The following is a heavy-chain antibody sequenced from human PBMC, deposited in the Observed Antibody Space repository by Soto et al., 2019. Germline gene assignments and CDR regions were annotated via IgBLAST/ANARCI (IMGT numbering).Heavy chain of an antibody. Sequence: QVQLMQSETEVAKPGASVKVSCKTSGEAVGTYGRTLVRQAPGQGLEWMGWIVGDSGATIYAQKFQGRVTMSMDRSTHTAYMELRSLTPDDSARYYCARVAGYGSGSRRFDSWGQGTLVSVSS. J-gene: IGHJ4*02. CDR3: ARVAGYGSGSRRFDS. CDR2: IVGDSGAT. D-gene: IGHD3-10*01. V-gene: IGHV1-18*01. CDR1: GEAVGTYG.